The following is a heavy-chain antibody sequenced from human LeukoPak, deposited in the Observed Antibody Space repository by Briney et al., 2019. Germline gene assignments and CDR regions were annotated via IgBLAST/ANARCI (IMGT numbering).Heavy chain of an antibody. Sequence: SVKVSCKASGGTFSSYAISWVRQAPGQGLEWMGGIIPIFGTANYAQKFQGRVTITTDESTSTAYMELSSLRSEDTAVYYCARVMVRGSFYFDYWGQGTLVTVSS. V-gene: IGHV1-69*05. J-gene: IGHJ4*02. CDR2: IIPIFGTA. D-gene: IGHD3-10*01. CDR1: GGTFSSYA. CDR3: ARVMVRGSFYFDY.